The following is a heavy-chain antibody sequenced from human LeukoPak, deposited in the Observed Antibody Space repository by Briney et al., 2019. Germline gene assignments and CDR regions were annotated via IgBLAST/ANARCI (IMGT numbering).Heavy chain of an antibody. D-gene: IGHD4-17*01. CDR1: GYTFTGYY. Sequence: ASVKVSCKASGYTFTGYYMHCVRQAPGQGLEWMGWINPNSGGTNYAQKFQGRVTMTRDTSISTAYMELSRLRSDDTAVYYCARELATVTTLVFDYWGQGTLVTVSS. V-gene: IGHV1-2*02. CDR3: ARELATVTTLVFDY. CDR2: INPNSGGT. J-gene: IGHJ4*02.